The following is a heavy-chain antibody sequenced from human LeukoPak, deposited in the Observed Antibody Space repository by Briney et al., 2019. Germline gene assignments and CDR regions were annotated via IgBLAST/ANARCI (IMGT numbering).Heavy chain of an antibody. Sequence: PSETLSLTCTVSTASISDYYWSWIRQPPGKRLEWIGYAYYSGITSYNPALKSRVTISLDTSKNQFSLKLSSVTAADTAVYYCASAASGGVWYLDLWGRGTLVTVSS. D-gene: IGHD3-16*01. CDR3: ASAASGGVWYLDL. J-gene: IGHJ2*01. CDR1: TASISDYY. V-gene: IGHV4-59*08. CDR2: AYYSGIT.